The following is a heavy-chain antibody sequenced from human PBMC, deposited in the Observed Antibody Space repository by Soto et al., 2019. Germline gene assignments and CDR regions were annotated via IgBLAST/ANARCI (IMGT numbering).Heavy chain of an antibody. Sequence: QVQLVESGGGVVQPGRSLRLSCAASGFTFSSYGMHWVRQAPGKGREWGAVIWYDGSNKYYADSVKGRFTISRDNSKNTLYLQMNSLRAEDTAVYYCAREGRTGTTYYYYMDVWGKGTTVTVSS. D-gene: IGHD1-7*01. CDR3: AREGRTGTTYYYYMDV. V-gene: IGHV3-33*01. J-gene: IGHJ6*03. CDR1: GFTFSSYG. CDR2: IWYDGSNK.